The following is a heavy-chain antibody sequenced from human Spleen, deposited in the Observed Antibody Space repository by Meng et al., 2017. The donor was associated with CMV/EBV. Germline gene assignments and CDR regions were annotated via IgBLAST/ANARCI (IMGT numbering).Heavy chain of an antibody. CDR2: IIPIFGTA. Sequence: GGTFSSYAISWVRQAPGQGLEWMGGIIPIFGTANYAQKFQGRVTITTDESTSTAYMELSSLRSEDTAVYYCASHTFRPLVGAIGWFDPWGQGTLVTVSS. V-gene: IGHV1-69*05. D-gene: IGHD1-26*01. J-gene: IGHJ5*02. CDR3: ASHTFRPLVGAIGWFDP. CDR1: GGTFSSYA.